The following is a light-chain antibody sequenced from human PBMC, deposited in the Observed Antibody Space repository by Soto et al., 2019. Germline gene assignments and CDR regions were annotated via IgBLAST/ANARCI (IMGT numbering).Light chain of an antibody. Sequence: QSVLTQPPSASGSPGQSVTISCTGTSSDVGGYNYVSWYQQHPGKAPKLMISEVSKRPSGVPDRFSGSKSGNTPSLTVSGLQAEDEDDDYCSSIAGNNNVVFGGGTELTVL. J-gene: IGLJ2*01. CDR2: EVS. CDR1: SSDVGGYNY. V-gene: IGLV2-8*01. CDR3: SSIAGNNNVV.